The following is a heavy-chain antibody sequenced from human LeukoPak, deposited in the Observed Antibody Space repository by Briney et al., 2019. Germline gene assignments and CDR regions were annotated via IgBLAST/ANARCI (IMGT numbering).Heavy chain of an antibody. D-gene: IGHD3-10*01. CDR3: ARDHSLFRGVIGFDY. CDR1: GGSISSGSYY. J-gene: IGHJ4*02. Sequence: SETLSLTCTVSGGSISSGSYYWSSIRQPAGKGLEWIGRIYTSGSTNYNPSLKSRVTISVDTSKNQFSLKLSSVTAADTAVYYCARDHSLFRGVIGFDYWGQGTLVTVSS. V-gene: IGHV4-61*02. CDR2: IYTSGST.